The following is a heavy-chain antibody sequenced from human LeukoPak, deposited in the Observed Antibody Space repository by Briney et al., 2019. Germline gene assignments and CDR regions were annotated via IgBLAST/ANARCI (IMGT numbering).Heavy chain of an antibody. CDR3: ARDLWDATGY. J-gene: IGHJ4*02. CDR2: IYSGDTT. Sequence: GGSLRPSCAVSGFTTNYMSWVRQAPGKGLEWVSVIYSGDTTYYADSVRGRFTISRDISKNTLYLQMNSLRPEDTAVYHCARDLWDATGYWGQGTLVTVSS. D-gene: IGHD3-3*01. V-gene: IGHV3-66*02. CDR1: GFTTNY.